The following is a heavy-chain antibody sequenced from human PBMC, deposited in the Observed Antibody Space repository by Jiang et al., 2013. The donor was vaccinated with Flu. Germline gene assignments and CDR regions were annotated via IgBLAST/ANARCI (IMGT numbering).Heavy chain of an antibody. CDR3: ARGGYCSGGSCYSLQFDY. V-gene: IGHV1-69*01. D-gene: IGHD2-15*01. J-gene: IGHJ4*02. Sequence: VQLVESGAEVKKPGSSVKVSCKASGGTFSSYAISWVRQAPGQGLEWMGGIIPIFGIANYAQKFQGRVTITADESTSTAYMELSSLRSEDTAVYYCARGGYCSGGSCYSLQFDYWGQGTLVTVSS. CDR1: GGTFSSYA. CDR2: IIPIFGIA.